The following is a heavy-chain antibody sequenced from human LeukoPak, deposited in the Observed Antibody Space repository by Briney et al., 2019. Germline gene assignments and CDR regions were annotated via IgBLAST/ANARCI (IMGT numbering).Heavy chain of an antibody. J-gene: IGHJ6*02. Sequence: SETLSLTCAVSGGSLRGFFWSWIRQPPGKGLEWIGKINHSGATKYNPSLESRVIMSVDTSKNEFSLKLNSVTAADTAVYYCAGPGGIIEQGCYGMDVWGQGTTVTV. D-gene: IGHD3-16*02. CDR2: INHSGAT. CDR3: AGPGGIIEQGCYGMDV. CDR1: GGSLRGFF. V-gene: IGHV4-34*01.